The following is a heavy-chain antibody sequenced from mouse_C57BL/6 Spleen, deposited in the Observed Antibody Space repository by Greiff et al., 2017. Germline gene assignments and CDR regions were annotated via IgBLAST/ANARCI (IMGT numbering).Heavy chain of an antibody. CDR3: ARDDYGSSYDY. V-gene: IGHV1-52*01. CDR1: GYTFTSYW. Sequence: VQLQQPGAELVRPGSSVKLSCKASGYTFTSYWMHWVKQRPIQGLEWIGNIDPSDSETHYNQKFKDKATLTVDKSSSTAHRQLSSLTSEDSAVEYCARDDYGSSYDYWGQGTTLTVSS. CDR2: IDPSDSET. D-gene: IGHD1-1*01. J-gene: IGHJ2*01.